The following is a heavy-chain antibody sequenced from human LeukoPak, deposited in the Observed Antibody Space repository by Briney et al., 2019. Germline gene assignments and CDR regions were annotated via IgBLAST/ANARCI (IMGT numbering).Heavy chain of an antibody. Sequence: GESLKISCKGSGYSFTSYWIGWVRQVPGKGLEWMGIIYPGDSDTRYSPSFQGQVTISADKSISTAYLQWSSLKASDTAMYYCARPSSGSHGDGAFDIWGQGTMVTVSS. CDR2: IYPGDSDT. J-gene: IGHJ3*02. CDR3: ARPSSGSHGDGAFDI. D-gene: IGHD1-26*01. CDR1: GYSFTSYW. V-gene: IGHV5-51*01.